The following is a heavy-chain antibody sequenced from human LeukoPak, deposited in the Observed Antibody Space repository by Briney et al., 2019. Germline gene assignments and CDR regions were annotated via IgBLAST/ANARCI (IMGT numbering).Heavy chain of an antibody. J-gene: IGHJ4*02. D-gene: IGHD6-13*01. Sequence: GGSLRLSCAASGFTFSRYWMRWVRQAPGKGLEWVAVISYDGSNKYYADSVKGRFTISRDNSKNTLYLQMNSLRAEDTAVYYCAKTLSGYSSSTTDYWGQGTLVTVSS. CDR1: GFTFSRYW. CDR2: ISYDGSNK. CDR3: AKTLSGYSSSTTDY. V-gene: IGHV3-30*18.